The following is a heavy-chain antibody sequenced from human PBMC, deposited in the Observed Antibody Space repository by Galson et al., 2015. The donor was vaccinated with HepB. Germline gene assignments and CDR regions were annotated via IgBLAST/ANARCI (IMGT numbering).Heavy chain of an antibody. CDR3: ARPRGMGWFDP. V-gene: IGHV3-74*03. D-gene: IGHD2-8*01. Sequence: SLRLSCAASGSTFSSDWMDWIRQGPGKGLVWVSRINGDGSNTVYADSVKGRFTISRDNAKSTLYLQMNSLRVEDTAVYYCARPRGMGWFDPWGQGTLVTVSS. J-gene: IGHJ5*02. CDR2: INGDGSNT. CDR1: GSTFSSDW.